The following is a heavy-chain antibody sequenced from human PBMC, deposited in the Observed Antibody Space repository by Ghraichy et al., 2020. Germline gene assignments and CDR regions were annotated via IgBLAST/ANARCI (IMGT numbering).Heavy chain of an antibody. J-gene: IGHJ4*02. V-gene: IGHV3-23*01. CDR3: AKGQDYFDY. Sequence: GGSLRLSCAASGFTFTNYAMTWVRQAPGKGLEWVSAISRSGGSTYYADSVTGRFIISRDKVKNTVYLQMNSLRAEDTAVYYCAKGQDYFDYWGQGTLVTVSS. CDR2: ISRSGGST. CDR1: GFTFTNYA.